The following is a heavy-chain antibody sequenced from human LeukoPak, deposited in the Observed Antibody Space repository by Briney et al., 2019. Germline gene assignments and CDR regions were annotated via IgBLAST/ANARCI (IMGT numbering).Heavy chain of an antibody. D-gene: IGHD6-19*01. CDR3: ARKASVGYSSGRYYDY. J-gene: IGHJ4*02. CDR2: INPNSGGT. CDR1: GYTFTGYY. Sequence: ASMKVSCKASGYTFTGYYMHWVRQAPGQGLEWMGWINPNSGGTNYAQKFQGRVTMTRDTSISTAYMELSRLRSDDTAVYYCARKASVGYSSGRYYDYWGQGTLVTVSS. V-gene: IGHV1-2*02.